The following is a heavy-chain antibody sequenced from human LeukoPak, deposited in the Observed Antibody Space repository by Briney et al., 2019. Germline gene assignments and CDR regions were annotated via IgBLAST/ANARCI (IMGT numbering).Heavy chain of an antibody. CDR3: ARGMWFDTLFSAFDV. J-gene: IGHJ3*01. CDR2: IYYSGST. D-gene: IGHD3-10*01. V-gene: IGHV4-59*12. Sequence: SETLSLTCTVSGGSISSYYWSWIRQPPGKGLEWIGYIYYSGSTNYNPSVEGRVTISIDKSKNQFSLMLTSVTAADTALYYCARGMWFDTLFSAFDVWGQGTMVSVSS. CDR1: GGSISSYY.